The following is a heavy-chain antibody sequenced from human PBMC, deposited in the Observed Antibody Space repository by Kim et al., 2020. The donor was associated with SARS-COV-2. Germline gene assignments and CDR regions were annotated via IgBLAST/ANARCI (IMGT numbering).Heavy chain of an antibody. CDR2: ISYEGSME. V-gene: IGHV3-30*18. D-gene: IGHD2-21*01. CDR3: AKTSRVFAIRTYYYGLDV. Sequence: GGSLRLSCAASGFTFNNYGMHWVRQVPGKGLEWVAFISYEGSMEYYADSVKGRFTISRASSKSTLYLQMNSLRPEDTAIYYCAKTSRVFAIRTYYYGLDVWGQGTTVTVSS. CDR1: GFTFNNYG. J-gene: IGHJ6*02.